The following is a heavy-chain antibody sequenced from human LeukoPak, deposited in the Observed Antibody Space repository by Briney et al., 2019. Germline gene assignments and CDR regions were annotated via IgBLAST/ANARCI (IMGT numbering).Heavy chain of an antibody. CDR3: AGEEHYDSSGYWFDP. CDR2: MNPNSGNT. D-gene: IGHD3-22*01. Sequence: ASVKVSCKASGYTFTSYDINWVRQATGQGLEWMGWMNPNSGNTGYAQKFQGRVTITRNTSISTAYMELSSLRSEDTAVYYCAGEEHYDSSGYWFDPWGQGTLVTVSS. J-gene: IGHJ5*02. CDR1: GYTFTSYD. V-gene: IGHV1-8*03.